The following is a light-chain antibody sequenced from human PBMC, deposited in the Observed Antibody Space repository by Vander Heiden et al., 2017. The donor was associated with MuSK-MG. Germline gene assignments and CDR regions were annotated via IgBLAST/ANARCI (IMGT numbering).Light chain of an antibody. V-gene: IGLV3-1*01. CDR1: KLGDKY. CDR3: KAWDSRTWV. Sequence: SYELTQPPSVSVSPGQTASITCSGDKLGDKYACWYQQKPGQSPVRGSYQDSKRPSGIPERFYGSNSANNDNLNISGTQAVEESYYYCKAWDSRTWVFGTGTKLTVL. CDR2: QDS. J-gene: IGLJ1*01.